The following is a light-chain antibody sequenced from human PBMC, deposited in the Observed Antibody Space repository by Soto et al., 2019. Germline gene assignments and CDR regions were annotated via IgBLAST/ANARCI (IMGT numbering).Light chain of an antibody. CDR1: QSISSW. CDR3: QQYNSYVWP. J-gene: IGKJ1*01. CDR2: KAS. Sequence: DIQMTQSPATLSASVGDRVTISCRASQSISSWLAWYQQKPGKAPKLLIYKASTLESGVPSNFSGSGSGTDFTLTISSLQLEDFATYYCQQYNSYVWPFGQGAK. V-gene: IGKV1-5*03.